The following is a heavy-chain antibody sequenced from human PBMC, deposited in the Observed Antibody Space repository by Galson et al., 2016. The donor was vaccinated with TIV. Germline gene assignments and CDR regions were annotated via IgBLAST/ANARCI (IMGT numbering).Heavy chain of an antibody. J-gene: IGHJ5*02. CDR3: ARGGVGRRSTSCYAT. CDR1: GGSFSGFY. V-gene: IGHV4-34*01. D-gene: IGHD2-2*01. Sequence: SETLSLTCTVYGGSFSGFYWSWIRQSPGKGLEWIGEINQSGSTNYNPSLKSRVTMSVDTSKHEFSLRVRSVTAADTAVYYCARGGVGRRSTSCYATWGQGILVTVSP. CDR2: INQSGST.